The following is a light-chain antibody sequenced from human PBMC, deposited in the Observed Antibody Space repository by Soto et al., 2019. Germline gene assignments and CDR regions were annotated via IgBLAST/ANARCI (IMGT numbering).Light chain of an antibody. CDR1: KLGNKY. Sequence: SYELTQPPSVSVSPGQTASITCSGDKLGNKYACWYQQKPGQSPALVIYQDDKRPSGIPERFSGSNSGNTATLTISGTQAMDEADYYCQAWDSSTHVVFGGGTKLTV. J-gene: IGLJ2*01. CDR3: QAWDSSTHVV. V-gene: IGLV3-1*01. CDR2: QDD.